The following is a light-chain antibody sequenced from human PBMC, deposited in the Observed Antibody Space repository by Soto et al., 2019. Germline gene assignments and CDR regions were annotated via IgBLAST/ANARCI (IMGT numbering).Light chain of an antibody. V-gene: IGKV3D-15*02. CDR3: QQYGSSPLT. CDR1: QSVISN. CDR2: GAS. J-gene: IGKJ4*01. Sequence: IVLTQSPATLSVSPVERATLSCRASQSVISNLAWHQQRPGQAPRLLIYGASTRATGVPARFSGGGSGTEFTLTISRLEPEDFAVYYCQQYGSSPLTFGGGTKVDIK.